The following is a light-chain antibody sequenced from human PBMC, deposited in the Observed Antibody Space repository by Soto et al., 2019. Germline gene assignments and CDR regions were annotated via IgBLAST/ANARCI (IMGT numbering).Light chain of an antibody. J-gene: IGLJ2*01. CDR3: SSYTSSSTLL. Sequence: QSALTQPASVSGSPGQSITISCTGTSSDVGTYNYVSWYQHHPGKAPKLMIYDVSNRPSGVSNRFSGSKSGNTASLTISGLQAEDEGDYYCSSYTSSSTLLFGGGTKLTVL. CDR1: SSDVGTYNY. CDR2: DVS. V-gene: IGLV2-14*03.